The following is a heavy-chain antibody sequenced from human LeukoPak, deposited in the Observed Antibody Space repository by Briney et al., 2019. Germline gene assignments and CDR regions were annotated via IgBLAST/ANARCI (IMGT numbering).Heavy chain of an antibody. CDR1: GGSFSGYY. J-gene: IGHJ4*02. CDR3: ARPSRRYCSSTSCYADPPDY. V-gene: IGHV4-39*01. Sequence: SETLSLTCAVYGGSFSGYYWGWIRQPPGKGLEWIGSIYYSGSTYYNPSLKSRVTISVDTSKNQFSLKLSSVTAADTAVYYCARPSRRYCSSTSCYADPPDYWGQGTLVTVSS. CDR2: IYYSGST. D-gene: IGHD2-2*01.